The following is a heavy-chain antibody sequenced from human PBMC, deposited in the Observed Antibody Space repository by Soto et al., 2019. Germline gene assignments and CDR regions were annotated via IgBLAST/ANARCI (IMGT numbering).Heavy chain of an antibody. J-gene: IGHJ4*02. CDR1: GGSISSYY. D-gene: IGHD3-16*02. V-gene: IGHV4-59*01. CDR2: IYYSGST. CDR3: ARERYDYVWGSYRYLDY. Sequence: PSETLSLTCTVSGGSISSYYWSWIRQPPGKGLEWIGYIYYSGSTNYNPSLKSRVTISVDTSKNQFSLKLSSVTAADTAVYYCARERYDYVWGSYRYLDYWGQGTLVTVS.